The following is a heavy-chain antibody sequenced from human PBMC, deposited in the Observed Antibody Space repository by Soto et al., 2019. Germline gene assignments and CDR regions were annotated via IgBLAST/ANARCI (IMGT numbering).Heavy chain of an antibody. CDR2: IYHSGTA. J-gene: IGHJ5*01. D-gene: IGHD3-3*02. CDR1: GVSIINNNC. V-gene: IGHV4-4*02. Sequence: LETLSLTCAVSGVSIINNNCWNWVRQPPGKGLEWIGEIYHSGTANYNPSLRSRVTISVDKSNNQFSLTLNSVTAADTAVYYCGRFCLAILGVLTWG. CDR3: GRFCLAILGVLT.